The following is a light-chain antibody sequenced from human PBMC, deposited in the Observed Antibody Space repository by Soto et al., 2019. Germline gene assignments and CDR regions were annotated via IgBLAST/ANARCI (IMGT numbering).Light chain of an antibody. CDR2: EVN. CDR1: SSDVGGYNY. CDR3: SSYAGSSNV. Sequence: QSVLTQPPSASGSPGQSVAISCTGTSSDVGGYNYVSWYQQHPGKAPKLMIYEVNKRPSGVPDRFSGSKSGNTASLTVSGLWAEDEADYYCSSYAGSSNVFGTGTKVTVL. J-gene: IGLJ1*01. V-gene: IGLV2-8*01.